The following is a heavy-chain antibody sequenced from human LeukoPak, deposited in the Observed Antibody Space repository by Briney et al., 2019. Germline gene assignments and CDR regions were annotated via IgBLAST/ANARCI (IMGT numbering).Heavy chain of an antibody. Sequence: GGSLRLSCAASGFTFSSYGMHWVRQAPGKGLEWVAVISYGGSNKYYADSVKGRFTISRDNSKNTLYLQMNSLRAEDTAVYYCAKDLLYSDVWGSYRPNPLDYWGQGTLVTVSS. CDR2: ISYGGSNK. D-gene: IGHD3-16*02. J-gene: IGHJ4*02. CDR1: GFTFSSYG. CDR3: AKDLLYSDVWGSYRPNPLDY. V-gene: IGHV3-30*18.